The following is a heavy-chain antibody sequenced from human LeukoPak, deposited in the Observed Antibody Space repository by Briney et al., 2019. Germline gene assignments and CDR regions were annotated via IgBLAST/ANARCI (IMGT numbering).Heavy chain of an antibody. CDR2: IYHSGST. V-gene: IGHV4-31*03. CDR1: GGSISSGGYY. Sequence: SETLSLTCTVSGGSISSGGYYWSWIRQHPGKGLEWIGEIYHSGSTNYNPSLKSRVTISVDKSKNQFSLKLSSVTAADTAVYYCARVSGSSGYYGFDYWGQGTLVTVSS. D-gene: IGHD3-22*01. CDR3: ARVSGSSGYYGFDY. J-gene: IGHJ4*02.